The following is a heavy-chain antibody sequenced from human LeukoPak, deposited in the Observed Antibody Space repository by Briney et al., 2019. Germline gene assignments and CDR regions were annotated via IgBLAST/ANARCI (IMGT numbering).Heavy chain of an antibody. CDR2: ISSSSSTI. CDR1: GFTFSSYS. CDR3: ARVMGTFGVVIRPLDY. V-gene: IGHV3-48*01. J-gene: IGHJ4*02. D-gene: IGHD3-3*01. Sequence: GGSLRLSCAASGFTFSSYSMNWVRQAPGKGLEWVSYISSSSSTIYYAGSVKGRFTISRDNAKNSLYLQMNSLRAEDTAVYYCARVMGTFGVVIRPLDYWGQGTLVTVSS.